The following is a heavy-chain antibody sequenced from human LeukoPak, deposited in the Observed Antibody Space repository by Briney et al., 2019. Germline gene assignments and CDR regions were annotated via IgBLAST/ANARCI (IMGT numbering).Heavy chain of an antibody. J-gene: IGHJ5*02. V-gene: IGHV4-38-2*01. CDR1: GYSISSDKY. Sequence: SETLSLTCEASGYSISSDKYWGWIRQPPGKGLEWIGSIYHTGSTYYNPSLKSRVSISVDTSKNQFSLRFTSVTAADTAVYYCARSHSGWQGHNNWFDPWGQGTLVTVSS. D-gene: IGHD6-19*01. CDR3: ARSHSGWQGHNNWFDP. CDR2: IYHTGST.